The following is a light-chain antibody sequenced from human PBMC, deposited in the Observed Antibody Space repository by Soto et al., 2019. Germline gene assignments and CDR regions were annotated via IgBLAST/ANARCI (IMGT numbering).Light chain of an antibody. J-gene: IGKJ4*01. V-gene: IGKV1-9*01. CDR2: AAS. CDR1: QDIAIY. CDR3: QQLRMYPST. Sequence: IQLTQSPSSLSASVGDRVTITCRASQDIAIYLAWYQQKPGEAHKLLIYAASTLYGGVPSRFSGSGSGTDFALTITSLPAEDFATYHCQQLRMYPSTFGGGTKVEIK.